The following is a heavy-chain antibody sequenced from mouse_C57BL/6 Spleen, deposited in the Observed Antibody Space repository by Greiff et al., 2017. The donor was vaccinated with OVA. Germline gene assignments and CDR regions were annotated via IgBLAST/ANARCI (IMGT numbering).Heavy chain of an antibody. Sequence: EVMLVESGGGLVKPGGSLKLSCAASGFTFSDYGMHWVRQAPEKGLEWVAYISSGSSTIYYADTVKGRFTISRDNAKNTLFLQMTSLRSEDTAMYYCARPNYDYDKGDYFDYWGQGTTLTVSS. CDR3: ARPNYDYDKGDYFDY. V-gene: IGHV5-17*01. J-gene: IGHJ2*01. CDR2: ISSGSSTI. D-gene: IGHD2-4*01. CDR1: GFTFSDYG.